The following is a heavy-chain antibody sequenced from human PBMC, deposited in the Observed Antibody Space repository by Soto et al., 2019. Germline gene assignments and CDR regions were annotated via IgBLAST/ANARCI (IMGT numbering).Heavy chain of an antibody. J-gene: IGHJ3*01. CDR3: ARRWGYAFDF. CDR1: GGSISSYY. CDR2: IYYSGST. D-gene: IGHD1-26*01. V-gene: IGHV4-59*08. Sequence: SETLSLTCTVSGGSISSYYWSWIRQPPGKGLEWIGYIYYSGSTNYNPSLKSRVTISVDTSKNQFSLKLSSVTAADTAVYYCARRWGYAFDFWGQGTMVTVSS.